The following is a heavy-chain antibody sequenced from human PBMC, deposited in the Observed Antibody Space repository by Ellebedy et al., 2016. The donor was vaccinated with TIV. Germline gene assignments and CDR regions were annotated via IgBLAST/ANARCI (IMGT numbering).Heavy chain of an antibody. J-gene: IGHJ6*02. CDR1: GYTFTAYY. V-gene: IGHV1-2*02. CDR2: INPDSGGT. D-gene: IGHD6-13*01. CDR3: ARVRRGSSGMDV. Sequence: ASVKVSCKASGYTFTAYYMHWVRQAPGQGLEWMGWINPDSGGTNFAQKFQGRVTMTRDTSINTAYMEFSRLASDDTAVYYCARVRRGSSGMDVWGQGTTVTVS.